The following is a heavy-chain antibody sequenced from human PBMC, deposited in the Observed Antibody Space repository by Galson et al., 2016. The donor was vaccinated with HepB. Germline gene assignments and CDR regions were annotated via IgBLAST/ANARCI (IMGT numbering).Heavy chain of an antibody. J-gene: IGHJ4*02. Sequence: PALVKPTQTLTLTCTFSGFSLTTTGMCVSWIRQPPGKALEWLARIDWDDEKYYSTSLKTRLTISMDTSKNQVVLTMTNMDPVDTATYYCARDRFYDSGVYFDYWGPGTLLTVSS. CDR3: ARDRFYDSGVYFDY. D-gene: IGHD3-22*01. V-gene: IGHV2-70*11. CDR2: IDWDDEK. CDR1: GFSLTTTGMC.